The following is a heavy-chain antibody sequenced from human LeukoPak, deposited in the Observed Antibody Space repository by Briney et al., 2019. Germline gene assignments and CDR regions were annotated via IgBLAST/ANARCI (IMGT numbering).Heavy chain of an antibody. D-gene: IGHD3-22*01. V-gene: IGHV3-23*01. J-gene: IGHJ4*02. CDR2: IIGSGGST. CDR1: GFTFSSYA. CDR3: AKKAYYDSSGLGFPWDY. Sequence: GGALRLSCAASGFTFSSYAMSWVRQAPGKGLEWASAIIGSGGSTYYADSVKGRFTISRDNSKNTLYLQMNSLRAEDTAVYYCAKKAYYDSSGLGFPWDYWGQGTLVTASS.